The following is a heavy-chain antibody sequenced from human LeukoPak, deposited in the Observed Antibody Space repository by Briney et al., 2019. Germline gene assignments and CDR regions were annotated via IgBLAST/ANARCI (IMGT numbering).Heavy chain of an antibody. Sequence: GSLRLSCAASGFTFSSYAMSWVRQAPGKGLEWVSAISGSGGSTYYADSVKGRFTISRDNSKNTLYLQMNSLRAEDTAVYYCAPSLSGSYYVVGAFDIWGQGTMVTVSS. CDR2: ISGSGGST. CDR1: GFTFSSYA. V-gene: IGHV3-23*01. CDR3: APSLSGSYYVVGAFDI. D-gene: IGHD1-26*01. J-gene: IGHJ3*02.